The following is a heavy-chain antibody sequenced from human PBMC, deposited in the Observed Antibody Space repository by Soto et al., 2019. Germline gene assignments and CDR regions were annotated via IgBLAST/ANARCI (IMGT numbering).Heavy chain of an antibody. CDR3: ARGGPINWNGVNYYYYYGMDV. J-gene: IGHJ6*02. V-gene: IGHV1-69*13. CDR2: IIPIFGTA. CDR1: GGTFSSYA. Sequence: GASVKVSCKASGGTFSSYAISWVRQAPGQGLEWMGGIIPIFGTANYAQKFQGRVTITADESTSTAYMELSSLRSEDTAVYYCARGGPINWNGVNYYYYYGMDVWGQGTTVTVSS. D-gene: IGHD1-20*01.